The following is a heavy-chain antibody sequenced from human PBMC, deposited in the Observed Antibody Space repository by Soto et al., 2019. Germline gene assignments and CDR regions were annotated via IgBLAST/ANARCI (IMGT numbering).Heavy chain of an antibody. CDR2: INRDGSAK. CDR3: ARDQWQYSSGWLDY. V-gene: IGHV3-7*01. CDR1: GFTFNNYW. J-gene: IGHJ4*02. D-gene: IGHD6-19*01. Sequence: GGSLRLSCAASGFTFNNYWMTWVRQAPGKGLEWLANINRDGSAKYYVDSVKGRFTISRDNSKNTLYLQMNSLRAEDTAVYYCARDQWQYSSGWLDYWGQGTLVTVSS.